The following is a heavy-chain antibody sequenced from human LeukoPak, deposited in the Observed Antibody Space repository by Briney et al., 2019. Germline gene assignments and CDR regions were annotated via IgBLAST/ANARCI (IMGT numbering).Heavy chain of an antibody. J-gene: IGHJ6*02. CDR3: AREGVRYFDWTGGMDG. V-gene: IGHV3-11*01. Sequence: GGSLRLSCAASGFTFSDYYMSWIRQAPGKGLEWVSYISSSGSTIYYADSVKGRFTISRDNAKNTLYLQMNSLRAEDTAVYYCAREGVRYFDWTGGMDGWGQGTTVTVSS. D-gene: IGHD3-9*01. CDR1: GFTFSDYY. CDR2: ISSSGSTI.